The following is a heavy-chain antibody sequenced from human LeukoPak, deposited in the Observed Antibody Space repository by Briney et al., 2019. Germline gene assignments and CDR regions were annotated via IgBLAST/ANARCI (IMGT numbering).Heavy chain of an antibody. Sequence: GGSLRLSCAASGFTFSSYEMNWVRQAPGKGLEWVSYISSSGSTIYYADSVKGRFTISRDNAKNSLYLQMNSLRAEDTALYYCARGGGYSGYDWGLRWFYGDTTGLWDYWGQGTLVTVSS. J-gene: IGHJ4*02. CDR3: ARGGGYSGYDWGLRWFYGDTTGLWDY. CDR1: GFTFSSYE. V-gene: IGHV3-48*03. D-gene: IGHD5-12*01. CDR2: ISSSGSTI.